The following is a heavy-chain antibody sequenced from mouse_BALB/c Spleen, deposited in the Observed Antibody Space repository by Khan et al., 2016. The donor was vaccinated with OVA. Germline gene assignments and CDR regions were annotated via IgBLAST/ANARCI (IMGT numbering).Heavy chain of an antibody. CDR3: TRDGNYAHWYFDV. J-gene: IGHJ1*01. CDR2: ISSGGSYT. V-gene: IGHV5-6-4*01. Sequence: EVELVESGGDLVKPGGSLKLSCAASGFTFSSYTMSWVRQTPEKRLEWVATISSGGSYTYYPDSVKGRFTISRDNAKHTLYLQLSRLKSEDTAMYYCTRDGNYAHWYFDVWGAGTTVTVSS. D-gene: IGHD2-1*01. CDR1: GFTFSSYT.